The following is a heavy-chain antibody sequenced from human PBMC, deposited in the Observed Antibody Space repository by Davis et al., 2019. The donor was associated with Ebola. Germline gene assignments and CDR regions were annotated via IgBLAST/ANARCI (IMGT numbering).Heavy chain of an antibody. D-gene: IGHD3/OR15-3a*01. V-gene: IGHV4-34*01. CDR2: INHSGST. J-gene: IGHJ4*02. CDR3: ARGKRTFDY. CDR1: GGSFSGYY. Sequence: PSETLSLTCAVYGGSFSGYYWSWIRQPPGKGLEWIGEINHSGSTNYNPSLKSRVTISEDTSKNQFSLKLSSVTAADTAVYYYARGKRTFDYWDQGTLVTVSS.